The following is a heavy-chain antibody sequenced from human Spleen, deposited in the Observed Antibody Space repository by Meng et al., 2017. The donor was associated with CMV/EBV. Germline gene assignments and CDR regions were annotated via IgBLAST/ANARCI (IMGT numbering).Heavy chain of an antibody. CDR1: GLTVRDNY. CDR3: AREAAGGVDF. CDR2: IYVGGTT. J-gene: IGHJ4*02. V-gene: IGHV3-66*02. Sequence: GESLKISCAVSGLTVRDNYFIWARQAPGKGPEWLSIIYVGGTTHYADSVRGRFTISRDNSKNTVYIHMKSLRPEDTADYYCAREAAGGVDFWGQGTLVTVSS. D-gene: IGHD6-13*01.